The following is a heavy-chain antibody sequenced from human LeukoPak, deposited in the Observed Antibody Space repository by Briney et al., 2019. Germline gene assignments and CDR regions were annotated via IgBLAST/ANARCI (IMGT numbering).Heavy chain of an antibody. J-gene: IGHJ4*02. V-gene: IGHV4-31*03. CDR3: ARGGTDYYFDY. CDR2: IYDSGST. CDR1: GGSIRSGGYY. Sequence: PSETLSLTCTVSGGSIRSGGYYWSWIRQHPGKGLEWIGYIYDSGSTYYNPSLESRVTMSVDTSRNQFSLKLSSVTAADTAVYYCARGGTDYYFDYWGQGTLVTVSS.